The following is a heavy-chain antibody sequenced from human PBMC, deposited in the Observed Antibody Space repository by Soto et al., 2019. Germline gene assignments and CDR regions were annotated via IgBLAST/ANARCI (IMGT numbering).Heavy chain of an antibody. Sequence: QVQVVQSGAEVKKPGSSVKVSCKASGGTFSNYAISWVRQAPGHGLEWVGGIIPLTETPVYAQTVQGRLTITADEFANAAYMELSSPRSDDTAVYYCAIGTRTSWTCDFWGQGTLVTVSS. CDR3: AIGTRTSWTCDF. D-gene: IGHD2-2*01. CDR1: GGTFSNYA. V-gene: IGHV1-69*01. J-gene: IGHJ4*02. CDR2: IIPLTETP.